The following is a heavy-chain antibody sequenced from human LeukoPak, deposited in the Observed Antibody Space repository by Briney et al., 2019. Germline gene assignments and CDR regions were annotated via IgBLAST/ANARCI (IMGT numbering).Heavy chain of an antibody. V-gene: IGHV1-2*02. CDR1: GYTFTGYY. D-gene: IGHD2-2*01. CDR3: ARDLGIVVVPAGNFQH. CDR2: INPNSGGT. Sequence: ASVKLSCKASGYTFTGYYMHWVRPAPPQGLEWMGWINPNSGGTNYAQKFQGRVTLTGNTSISTAYMELGRLRSDDTAVYYCARDLGIVVVPAGNFQHWGQVTLVTVSS. J-gene: IGHJ1*01.